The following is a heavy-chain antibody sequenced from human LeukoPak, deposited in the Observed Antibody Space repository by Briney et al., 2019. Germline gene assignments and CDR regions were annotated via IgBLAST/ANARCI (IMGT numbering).Heavy chain of an antibody. CDR3: ATLSSGLLGVY. J-gene: IGHJ4*02. D-gene: IGHD6-19*01. Sequence: SETLSLTCTVSGGSISSSSYYWGWLRQPPGKGLEWIGSIYYSGSTYYNPSLKSRVTISVDTSKNQFSLKLSSVTAADTAVYYCATLSSGLLGVYWGQGTLVTVSS. CDR1: GGSISSSSYY. CDR2: IYYSGST. V-gene: IGHV4-39*01.